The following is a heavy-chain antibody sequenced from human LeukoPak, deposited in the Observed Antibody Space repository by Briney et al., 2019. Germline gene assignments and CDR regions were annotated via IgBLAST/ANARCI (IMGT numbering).Heavy chain of an antibody. V-gene: IGHV4-59*08. CDR3: ARLGCSSTSCNGSDY. Sequence: PSETLSLTCTVSGGSISSYYWSWIRQPPGKGLEWIGYIYYSGSTNYNPSLKSRVTISVDTSKNQFSLKLSSVTAADTAVYYCARLGCSSTSCNGSDYWGQGTLSPSPQ. CDR2: IYYSGST. CDR1: GGSISSYY. D-gene: IGHD2-2*01. J-gene: IGHJ4*02.